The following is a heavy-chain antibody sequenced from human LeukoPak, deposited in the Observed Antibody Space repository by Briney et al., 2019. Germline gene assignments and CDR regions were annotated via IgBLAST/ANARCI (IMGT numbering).Heavy chain of an antibody. CDR3: AREWDLPGAYYMDV. D-gene: IGHD1-26*01. J-gene: IGHJ6*03. Sequence: GGSLRLSCAASGFTFSSYWMHWVRQAPGKGLVWVSRISRDGSNTVYADSVKGRFTISRDNANKTLYLQMNSLRGDDTAVYYCAREWDLPGAYYMDVWGKGTTVTVSS. CDR2: ISRDGSNT. V-gene: IGHV3-74*01. CDR1: GFTFSSYW.